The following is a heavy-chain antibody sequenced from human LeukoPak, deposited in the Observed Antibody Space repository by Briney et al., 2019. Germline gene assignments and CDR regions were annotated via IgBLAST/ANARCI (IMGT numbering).Heavy chain of an antibody. CDR2: INHSGST. CDR1: GGSFSGYY. D-gene: IGHD2-2*01. J-gene: IGHJ5*02. V-gene: IGHV4-34*01. CDR3: ARGRVVPEGDWFDP. Sequence: SETLPLTCAVYGGSFSGYYWSWIRQPPGKGLEWIGEINHSGSTNYNPSLKSRVTISVDTSKNQFSLELSSVTAADTAVYYCARGRVVPEGDWFDPWGQGTLVTVSS.